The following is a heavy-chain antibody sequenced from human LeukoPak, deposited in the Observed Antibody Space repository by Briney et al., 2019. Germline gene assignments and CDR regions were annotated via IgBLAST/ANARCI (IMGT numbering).Heavy chain of an antibody. CDR3: ARVGDSSSWFYYFDY. CDR1: GGSISSHY. V-gene: IGHV4-59*11. J-gene: IGHJ4*02. CDR2: IYYSGST. D-gene: IGHD6-13*01. Sequence: SETLSLTCTVSGGSISSHYWSWIRQPPGKGLEWIGYIYYSGSTNYNPSLKSRVTISIDTSMNQFSLKLSSVTAAGTAVYYCARVGDSSSWFYYFDYWGQGTLVTVSS.